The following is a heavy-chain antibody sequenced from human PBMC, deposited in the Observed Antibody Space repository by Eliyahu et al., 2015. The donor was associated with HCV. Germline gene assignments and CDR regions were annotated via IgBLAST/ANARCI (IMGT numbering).Heavy chain of an antibody. D-gene: IGHD1-1*01. J-gene: IGHJ4*02. CDR2: ISGTGKT. CDR3: SRARGTFYFDS. CDR1: GFTFGPYV. Sequence: EVQLVESGGNLVQPGGTLRLSCVGSGFTFGPYVMPWVRQAPGRGLEWVSSISGTGKTYYADSVKGRFVISRDSAKNTLFLQVNNPTVEDTAVYYCSRARGTFYFDSWGQGTLVTVSS. V-gene: IGHV3-69-1*01.